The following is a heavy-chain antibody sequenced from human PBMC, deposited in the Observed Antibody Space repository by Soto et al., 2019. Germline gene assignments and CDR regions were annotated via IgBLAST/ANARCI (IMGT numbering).Heavy chain of an antibody. J-gene: IGHJ6*02. CDR3: ATLLHRTRHFDWLFPNYSYYGRDV. CDR2: FDPEDGET. Sequence: ASVKGSCKVSGYNLTELSMHWVRQAPGKGLEWMGGFDPEDGETSYAQKFQGRVTLTDDTSTDTAYMELSSLRSEDTAVYYCATLLHRTRHFDWLFPNYSYYGRDVCGQGTTVTVS. V-gene: IGHV1-24*01. CDR1: GYNLTELS. D-gene: IGHD3-9*01.